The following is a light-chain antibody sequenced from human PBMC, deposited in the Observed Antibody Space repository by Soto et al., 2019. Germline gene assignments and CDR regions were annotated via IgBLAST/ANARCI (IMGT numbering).Light chain of an antibody. Sequence: QSALTQPPSVSAAPGQKVTISCSGSSSNIGNNYVSWYQQLPGTAPKLLIFENNKRPSGIPGRFSGSKSGTSATLGITGLQTGDEADYYCGTWDNCLVAPYVFGTGTKVTVL. CDR2: ENN. J-gene: IGLJ1*01. CDR3: GTWDNCLVAPYV. CDR1: SSNIGNNY. V-gene: IGLV1-51*02.